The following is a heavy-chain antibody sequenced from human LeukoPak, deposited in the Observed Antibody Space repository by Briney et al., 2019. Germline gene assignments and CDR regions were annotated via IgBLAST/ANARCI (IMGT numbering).Heavy chain of an antibody. Sequence: PSETLSLTCTVSGASISSYYWSWIRQPPGKGLEWIGYIYYSGCTNYNPSLKSRVTISVDTSKNQFSLKLSSVTAADTAVYYCARARYDILTGYYGYWFDPWGQGTLVTVSS. D-gene: IGHD3-9*01. CDR2: IYYSGCT. V-gene: IGHV4-59*01. CDR3: ARARYDILTGYYGYWFDP. CDR1: GASISSYY. J-gene: IGHJ5*02.